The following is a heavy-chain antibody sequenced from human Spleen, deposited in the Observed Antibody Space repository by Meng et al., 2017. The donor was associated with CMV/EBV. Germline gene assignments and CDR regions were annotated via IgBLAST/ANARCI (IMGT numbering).Heavy chain of an antibody. J-gene: IGHJ5*02. D-gene: IGHD3-22*01. CDR3: ARNGHYSLDP. CDR2: LHDSGTT. Sequence: GSLRLSCAASGFTFQSFTMTWVRQTPGKGLQWLGELHDSGTTTYNPSLNSRVTYSLDKSKNEFSLKLTSVTVADTAVYYCARNGHYSLDPWSQGTLVTVSS. CDR1: GFTFQSFTM. V-gene: IGHV4-4*02.